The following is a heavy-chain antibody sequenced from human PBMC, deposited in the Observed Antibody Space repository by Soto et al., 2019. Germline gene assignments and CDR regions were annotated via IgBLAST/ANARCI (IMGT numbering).Heavy chain of an antibody. D-gene: IGHD3-10*01. CDR3: ATYLVTTMHVFDI. V-gene: IGHV1-24*01. CDR2: FEPEDGET. CDR1: GYLLAEFA. Sequence: QVQLVQSGAEVTKPGASVRVSCKVSGYLLAEFAIHWVRQAPGKGLEWMGGFEPEDGETIYAQSFQGRVTMTEDTSTDTAYMELNSLRSEDTAVYYCATYLVTTMHVFDIWGQGTVVTVSS. J-gene: IGHJ3*02.